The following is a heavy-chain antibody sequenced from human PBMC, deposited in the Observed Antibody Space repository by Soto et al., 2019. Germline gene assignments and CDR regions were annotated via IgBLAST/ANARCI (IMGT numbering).Heavy chain of an antibody. CDR3: ARDPKTSGGQHWAFNYFAS. J-gene: IGHJ4*02. Sequence: QVQLVESGGGVVQPGRSLRLSCAASGFSFSISPMHWVRQAPGKGPEWVALITYDGTNKFYADSVKGRFTISRDNAKSTLYLQVDSLRPEAAAVYYCARDPKTSGGQHWAFNYFASWGQGTLVTVSS. D-gene: IGHD7-27*01. CDR1: GFSFSISP. CDR2: ITYDGTNK. V-gene: IGHV3-30-3*01.